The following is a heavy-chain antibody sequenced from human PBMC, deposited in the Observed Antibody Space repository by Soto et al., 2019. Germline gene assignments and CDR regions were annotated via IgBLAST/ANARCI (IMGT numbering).Heavy chain of an antibody. CDR2: ISYDGSNK. V-gene: IGHV3-30*03. J-gene: IGHJ5*02. CDR1: GFTFSSYG. D-gene: IGHD6-19*01. Sequence: QVQLVESGGGVVQPGRSLRLSCAASGFTFSSYGMHWVRQAPGKGLEWVAVISYDGSNKYYADSVKGRFTISRDNSKNTLYLQMNSLRAEDTAVYYCASPVAGTLGWRFDPWGQGTLDTVSS. CDR3: ASPVAGTLGWRFDP.